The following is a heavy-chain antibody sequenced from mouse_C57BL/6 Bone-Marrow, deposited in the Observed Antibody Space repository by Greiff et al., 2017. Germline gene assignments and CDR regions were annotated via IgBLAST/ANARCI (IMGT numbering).Heavy chain of an antibody. CDR1: GYTFTSYG. CDR3: ARARYYYGSSPYAMDY. D-gene: IGHD1-1*01. J-gene: IGHJ4*01. V-gene: IGHV1-81*01. CDR2: IYPRSGNT. Sequence: QVQLQQSGAELARPGASVKLSCKASGYTFTSYGISWVKQRTGQGLEWIGEIYPRSGNTYYNEKFKGKATLTADKASSTAYMELRSLTSEDSAVYFCARARYYYGSSPYAMDYWGQGTSVTVSS.